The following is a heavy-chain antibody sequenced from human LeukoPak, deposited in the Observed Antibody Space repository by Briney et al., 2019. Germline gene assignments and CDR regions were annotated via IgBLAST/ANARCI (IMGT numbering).Heavy chain of an antibody. CDR1: GFTFSSYS. D-gene: IGHD4-11*01. Sequence: GGSLRLSCAASGFTFSSYSMNWVRQAPGKGLEWVSYISSSSSTIYYADSVKGRFTISRDNAKVSLYLQMNSLRVEDTAVYYCATYSTRNAREFQSWGQGTLVTVSS. J-gene: IGHJ1*01. CDR3: ATYSTRNAREFQS. CDR2: ISSSSSTI. V-gene: IGHV3-48*04.